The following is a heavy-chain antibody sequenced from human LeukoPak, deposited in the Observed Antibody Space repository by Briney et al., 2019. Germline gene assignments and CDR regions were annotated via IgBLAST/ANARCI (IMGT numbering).Heavy chain of an antibody. J-gene: IGHJ4*02. CDR2: IYSGGST. D-gene: IGHD5-12*01. CDR3: ARVWYSGYDEYFDY. Sequence: QPGGSLRLSCAASGFTVSSNYMSWVRQAPGKGLEWGSVIYSGGSTYYADSVKGRFTISRDNSKNTLYLQMNSLRAEDTAVYYCARVWYSGYDEYFDYWGQGTLVTVSS. CDR1: GFTVSSNY. V-gene: IGHV3-53*01.